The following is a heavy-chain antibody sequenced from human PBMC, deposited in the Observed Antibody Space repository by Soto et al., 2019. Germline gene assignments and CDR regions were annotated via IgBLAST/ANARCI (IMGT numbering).Heavy chain of an antibody. CDR1: GFTVSSYY. Sequence: PGGSLRLSCAASGFTVSSYYMSWVRQAPGKGLEWVSVIYREGSADFADSVKGRFTISRDNSKNTLYLQMGSLRSEDTAVYYCARTLYGDNVDYWGKGTLVTVSS. CDR3: ARTLYGDNVDY. CDR2: IYREGSA. D-gene: IGHD4-17*01. J-gene: IGHJ4*02. V-gene: IGHV3-53*05.